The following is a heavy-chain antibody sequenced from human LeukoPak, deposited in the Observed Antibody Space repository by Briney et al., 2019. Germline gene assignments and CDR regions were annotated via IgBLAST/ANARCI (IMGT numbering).Heavy chain of an antibody. D-gene: IGHD5-24*01. Sequence: SGGSLRLSCAASGFTFSSYGMHWVRQAPGKGLEWVAVISYDGSNKYYADSVKGRFTISRDNSKNTLYLQMNSLRAEDTAVYYCAREPDGLGSDAFDIWGQGTMVTVSS. CDR2: ISYDGSNK. CDR3: AREPDGLGSDAFDI. CDR1: GFTFSSYG. J-gene: IGHJ3*02. V-gene: IGHV3-30*03.